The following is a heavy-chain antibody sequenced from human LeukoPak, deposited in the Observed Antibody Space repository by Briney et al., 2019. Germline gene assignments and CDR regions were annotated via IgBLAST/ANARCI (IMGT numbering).Heavy chain of an antibody. Sequence: GGSLRLSCAASGFTFSSYSMNWVRQAPGKGLEWVSSISSSSSYIYYAASVKGRFTISRDNAKNSLYLQMNSLRAEDTAVYYCARSELGGVDYWGQGTLVTVSS. CDR1: GFTFSSYS. V-gene: IGHV3-21*01. D-gene: IGHD7-27*01. CDR3: ARSELGGVDY. CDR2: ISSSSSYI. J-gene: IGHJ4*02.